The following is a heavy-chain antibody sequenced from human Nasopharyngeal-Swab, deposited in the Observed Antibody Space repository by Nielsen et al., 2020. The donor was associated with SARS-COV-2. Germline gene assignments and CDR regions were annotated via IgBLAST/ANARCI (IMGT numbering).Heavy chain of an antibody. D-gene: IGHD6-13*01. Sequence: SETLSLTCTVSGGSISSGSYYWSWIRQPAGKGLEWIGRIYTSGSTNYNPSLKSRVTISVDTSKNQFSLKLSSVTAADTAVYYCARAVAAAGTSGDWFDPWGQGTLVTVSS. CDR1: GGSISSGSYY. V-gene: IGHV4-61*02. CDR3: ARAVAAAGTSGDWFDP. J-gene: IGHJ5*02. CDR2: IYTSGST.